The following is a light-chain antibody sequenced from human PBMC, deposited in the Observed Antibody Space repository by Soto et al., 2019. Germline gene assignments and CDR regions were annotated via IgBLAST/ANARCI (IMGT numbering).Light chain of an antibody. CDR1: QSITNY. CDR2: AAS. Sequence: DIQLTQSPSSLSASVGYRVTITCRASQSITNYFNWYQQKPGKAPELLIYAASTLQRGVPSRFSGSGSGTEFAFTISSLQPEDFATYCCQQTYITPRTFGQGTKVEVK. CDR3: QQTYITPRT. V-gene: IGKV1-39*01. J-gene: IGKJ1*01.